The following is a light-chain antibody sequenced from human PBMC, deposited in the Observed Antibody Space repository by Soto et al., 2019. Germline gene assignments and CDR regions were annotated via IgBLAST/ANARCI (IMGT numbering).Light chain of an antibody. Sequence: EIVMTQSPATLSVSPGERVTLSCRASQGVGSTLAWYRQQPGQAPRLLIYDAYIRATGVPARFSGSGSGTEFTLTISSLQSEDFAVYYCQQYNNWPPTFGQGAKVDIK. CDR3: QQYNNWPPT. J-gene: IGKJ1*01. CDR1: QGVGST. V-gene: IGKV3-15*01. CDR2: DAY.